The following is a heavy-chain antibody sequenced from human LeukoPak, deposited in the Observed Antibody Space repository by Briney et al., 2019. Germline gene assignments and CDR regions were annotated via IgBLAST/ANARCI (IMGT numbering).Heavy chain of an antibody. CDR3: AIAQTWDGLFES. Sequence: PGGSLRLSCAASGIAVSGNYMSWVRQTPGKGLEWVSFISINTNTFYADSVRGRFTISRDKSKNTLLLQMNSLRDEDSAIYYCAIAQTWDGLFESWGQGTLVTVSS. V-gene: IGHV3-53*01. J-gene: IGHJ4*02. D-gene: IGHD1-26*01. CDR1: GIAVSGNY. CDR2: ISINTNT.